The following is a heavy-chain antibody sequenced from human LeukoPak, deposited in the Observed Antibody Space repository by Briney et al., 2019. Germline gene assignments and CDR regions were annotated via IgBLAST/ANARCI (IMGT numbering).Heavy chain of an antibody. V-gene: IGHV4-59*08. D-gene: IGHD6-25*01. CDR2: IYYTGST. Sequence: SETLSLTCTVSGGSIVSYYWSWLRQLPGKGLEWIGYIYYTGSTNYNPSLKSRVTISVDTSKNQFSLKLSSVTAADTAVYYCARYLAAGYFDLWGRGTLVTVSS. CDR1: GGSIVSYY. J-gene: IGHJ2*01. CDR3: ARYLAAGYFDL.